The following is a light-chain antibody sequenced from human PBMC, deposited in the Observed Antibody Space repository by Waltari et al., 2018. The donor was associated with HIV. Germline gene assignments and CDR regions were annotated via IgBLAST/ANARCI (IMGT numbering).Light chain of an antibody. CDR1: SSDVGSYNV. V-gene: IGLV2-23*01. CDR2: EDN. CDR3: CSYTGSNTWL. Sequence: QSALTQPASVSGSPGQSITISCTGTSSDVGSYNVVSWYQQHPGKAPKLMIYEDNKRPSGVSNRFSASKSGNKASLTISGLQAEDEADYYCCSYTGSNTWLFGGGTKLTVL. J-gene: IGLJ3*02.